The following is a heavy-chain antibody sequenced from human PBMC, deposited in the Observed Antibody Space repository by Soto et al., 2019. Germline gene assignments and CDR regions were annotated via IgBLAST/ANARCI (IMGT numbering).Heavy chain of an antibody. CDR1: GFTFSSYA. J-gene: IGHJ4*02. Sequence: GESLKISCAASGFTFSSYAMSWVRQAPGKGLEWVSAISGSGGSTYYADSVKGRFTISRDNSKNTLYLQMNSLRAEDTAVYYCAKFQYLYYFDYWGQGTLVTVSS. V-gene: IGHV3-23*01. CDR2: ISGSGGST. CDR3: AKFQYLYYFDY. D-gene: IGHD2-2*01.